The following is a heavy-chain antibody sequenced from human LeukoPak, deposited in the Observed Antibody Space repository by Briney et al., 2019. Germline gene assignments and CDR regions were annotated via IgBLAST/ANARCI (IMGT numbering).Heavy chain of an antibody. CDR1: GGSISSYY. CDR3: ATGTYYYYYMDV. V-gene: IGHV4-59*01. J-gene: IGHJ6*03. CDR2: IYYSGST. Sequence: SETLSLTCTVSGGSISSYYWSWIRQPPGKGLEWIGYIYYSGSTNYNPSLKGRVTISVDTSKNQFSLRLSSVTAADTAVHYCATGTYYYYYMDVWGKGTTVTVSS. D-gene: IGHD3-10*01.